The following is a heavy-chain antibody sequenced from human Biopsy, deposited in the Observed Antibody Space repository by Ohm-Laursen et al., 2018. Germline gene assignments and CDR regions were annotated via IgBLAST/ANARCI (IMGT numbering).Heavy chain of an antibody. CDR1: GGSISSGGSY. V-gene: IGHV4-31*01. D-gene: IGHD3-22*01. J-gene: IGHJ5*02. CDR3: ARGDYFDSNGYFWFDP. Sequence: SQTLSLTCTVSGGSISSGGSYWSWIRQRPGKGLEWIGYIFNSANTYYNQSLKNLITISGDTSKNQFSLKLNSVTAADTAVYYCARGDYFDSNGYFWFDPWGQGTLVTVSS. CDR2: IFNSANT.